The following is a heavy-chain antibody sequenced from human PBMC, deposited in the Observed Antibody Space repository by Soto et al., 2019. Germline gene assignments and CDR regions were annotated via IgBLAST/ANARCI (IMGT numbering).Heavy chain of an antibody. Sequence: SETLSLTCTVSGGSITSSSFYWGWIRQPPGKGLEWIGIIYHSGSTNYNPSLKSRVTISVDKSKNQFSLKLSSVTAADTAVYYCAKCITALGPIDYWGQGTLVTVSS. D-gene: IGHD6-6*01. J-gene: IGHJ4*02. CDR2: IYHSGST. CDR3: AKCITALGPIDY. CDR1: GGSITSSSFY. V-gene: IGHV4-39*07.